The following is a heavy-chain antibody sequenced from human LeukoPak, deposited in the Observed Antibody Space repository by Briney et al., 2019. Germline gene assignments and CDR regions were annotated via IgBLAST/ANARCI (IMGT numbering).Heavy chain of an antibody. CDR1: GDTFSRYA. CDR3: ARDPSMIRGENTPYFDY. D-gene: IGHD3-10*01. V-gene: IGHV1-69*13. J-gene: IGHJ4*02. Sequence: ASVKVSCKASGDTFSRYAISWVRQAPGQGLEWMGGIIPVLSTANYAQKFQDRVTITADESTSTAYMELNSLRSEDTAVYYCARDPSMIRGENTPYFDYWGQGTLVTVSS. CDR2: IIPVLSTA.